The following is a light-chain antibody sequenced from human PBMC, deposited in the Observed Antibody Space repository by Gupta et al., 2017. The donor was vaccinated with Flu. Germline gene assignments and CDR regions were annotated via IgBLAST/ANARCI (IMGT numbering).Light chain of an antibody. Sequence: DIQMTQSPSSLSASVGDRVTITCRASQNIGNYVNWYQQKPGEAPKLLIYAASSLHSGVPSRFSGGASATGFTLTISTLQPEDFAIYYCQQTDSTLWTFGQGTKVDIK. CDR1: QNIGNY. J-gene: IGKJ1*01. V-gene: IGKV1-39*01. CDR2: AAS. CDR3: QQTDSTLWT.